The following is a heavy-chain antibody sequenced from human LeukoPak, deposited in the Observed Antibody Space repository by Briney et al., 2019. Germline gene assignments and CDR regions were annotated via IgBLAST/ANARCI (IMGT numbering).Heavy chain of an antibody. J-gene: IGHJ5*02. CDR2: IYHSGST. Sequence: SETLSLTCTVSGGSISSGGYYWSWIRQPPGKGLEWIGYIYHSGSTYHNPSLKSRVTISVDRSKNQFSLKLSSVTAADTAVYYCARDLRFNWFDPWGQGTLVTVSS. CDR1: GGSISSGGYY. CDR3: ARDLRFNWFDP. V-gene: IGHV4-30-2*01. D-gene: IGHD3-9*01.